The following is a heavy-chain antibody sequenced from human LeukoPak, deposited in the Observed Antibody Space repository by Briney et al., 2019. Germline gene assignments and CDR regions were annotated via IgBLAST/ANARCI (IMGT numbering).Heavy chain of an antibody. J-gene: IGHJ4*02. V-gene: IGHV4-59*01. CDR1: GGSISSYY. D-gene: IGHD6-13*01. CDR2: IYYSGRT. Sequence: SETLSLTCTVSGGSISSYYWSWIRQPPGKGLEWIGYIYYSGRTNSNPSLKSRVTISVDTSKNQFSLKLNSVTAADTAVYYCARHIKSGYSRSWSSFDYWGQGTLVTVSS. CDR3: ARHIKSGYSRSWSSFDY.